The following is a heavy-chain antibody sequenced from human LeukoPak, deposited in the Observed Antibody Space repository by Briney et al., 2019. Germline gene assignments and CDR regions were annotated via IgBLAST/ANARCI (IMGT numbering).Heavy chain of an antibody. Sequence: SETLSLTCTVSGGSITTYYWSWLRQPPGKELEGIGYIYYSGTTYYNPSLKRRVTISVDTSKNQFSLKLSSVTAADTAVYYCARDWTYYYAFDIWGQGTMVTVSS. J-gene: IGHJ3*02. CDR2: IYYSGTT. CDR1: GGSITTYY. D-gene: IGHD3-10*01. CDR3: ARDWTYYYAFDI. V-gene: IGHV4-59*12.